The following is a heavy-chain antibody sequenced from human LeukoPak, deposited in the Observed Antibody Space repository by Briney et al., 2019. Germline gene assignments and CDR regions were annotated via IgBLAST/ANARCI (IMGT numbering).Heavy chain of an antibody. CDR1: GGSISSYY. D-gene: IGHD3-3*01. CDR3: ARSSYDFWSGYYSYFDY. Sequence: SETLSLTCTVSGGSISSYYWSWIRQPPGKGLEWIGYIYYSGSTNYNPSLKSRVTISVDTSKNQFSLKLSSVTAADTAVYYCARSSYDFWSGYYSYFDYWGQGTLVTVCS. V-gene: IGHV4-59*01. CDR2: IYYSGST. J-gene: IGHJ4*02.